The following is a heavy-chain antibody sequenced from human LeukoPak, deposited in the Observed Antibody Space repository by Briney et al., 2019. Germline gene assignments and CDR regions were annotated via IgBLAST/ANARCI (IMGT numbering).Heavy chain of an antibody. V-gene: IGHV4-59*08. CDR3: ACYSSPGGWGVFDY. D-gene: IGHD3-22*01. J-gene: IGHJ4*02. CDR1: GGSIRSYY. Sequence: SDTLSLTCTVSGGSIRSYYWSWVRQPPGQELEWIGYIYYSGSTKYNASLQSRVPISLDTSRNQFSLKLTSVTAADTAVYYCACYSSPGGWGVFDYWGQGTLVTVSS. CDR2: IYYSGST.